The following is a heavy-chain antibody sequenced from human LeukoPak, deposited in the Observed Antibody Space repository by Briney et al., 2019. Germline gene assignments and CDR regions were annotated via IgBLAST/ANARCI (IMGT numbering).Heavy chain of an antibody. J-gene: IGHJ4*02. Sequence: GASLQISCKGSGYSFTSYWIGWVRQLPGKGLEWMGIIYPGDSDTRYSPSFQGQVTISADKSISTTYLQWSSLKASDTAMYYCARHGSNPTTVVHYWGQGTLVTVSS. CDR2: IYPGDSDT. CDR3: ARHGSNPTTVVHY. V-gene: IGHV5-51*01. D-gene: IGHD1-1*01. CDR1: GYSFTSYW.